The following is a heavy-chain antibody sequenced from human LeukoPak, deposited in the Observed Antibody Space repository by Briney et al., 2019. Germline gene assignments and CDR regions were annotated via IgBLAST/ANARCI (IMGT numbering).Heavy chain of an antibody. CDR1: GYSISSGYY. J-gene: IGHJ6*03. V-gene: IGHV4-38-2*02. CDR3: ARDHSGWHSKGYYYMDV. D-gene: IGHD5-12*01. CDR2: IYYSGST. Sequence: PSETLSLTCTVSGYSISSGYYWGWIRQPPGKGLEWIGSIYYSGSTYYNPSLKSRVTISVDTSKNQLSLKLSSVTAADTAVYYCARDHSGWHSKGYYYMDVWGKGTTVTVSS.